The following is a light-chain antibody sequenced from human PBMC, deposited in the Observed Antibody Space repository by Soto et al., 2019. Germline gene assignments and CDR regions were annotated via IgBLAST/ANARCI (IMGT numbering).Light chain of an antibody. V-gene: IGKV1-8*01. CDR2: AAC. CDR1: QGISSY. CDR3: QQYYSYPRT. Sequence: AIRMTQSPSSFSASTGDRVTITCRASQGISSYLAWYQQKPGKAPKLLIYAACTFQSGVPSRFSGSGSGTDFTLTISCLQSEDFATYYCQQYYSYPRTFGQGTKV. J-gene: IGKJ1*01.